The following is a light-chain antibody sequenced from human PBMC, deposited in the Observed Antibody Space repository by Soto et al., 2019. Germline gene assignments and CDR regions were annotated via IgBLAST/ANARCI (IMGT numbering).Light chain of an antibody. J-gene: IGKJ4*01. CDR1: QSVRSSF. CDR2: GAS. V-gene: IGKV3-15*01. Sequence: EIVMTQSPATLSVSPGERATLSCRASQSVRSSFLAWYQQKPGQAPSLLIYGASTRATGIPARFSGSGSGTEFTLTINSLQSEDFAVYYCQQDSNWPLTFGGGTKVDI. CDR3: QQDSNWPLT.